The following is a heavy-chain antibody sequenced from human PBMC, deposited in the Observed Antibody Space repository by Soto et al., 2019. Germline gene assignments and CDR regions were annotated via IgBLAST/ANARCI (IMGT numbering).Heavy chain of an antibody. J-gene: IGHJ6*02. CDR2: ISYDGNNK. CDR1: GFTFSSYV. D-gene: IGHD2-15*01. V-gene: IGHV3-30-3*01. Sequence: QVQMVESGGGVVHPGRSLRLSCAASGFTFSSYVMYWVLQAPGTGLEWVAVISYDGNNKYYADSVKGRFTISRDNSKNTLYLQMSSLRAEDTAVYYCARAGCDGGSCCTLVGLRYGMDVWGQGTTVTVSS. CDR3: ARAGCDGGSCCTLVGLRYGMDV.